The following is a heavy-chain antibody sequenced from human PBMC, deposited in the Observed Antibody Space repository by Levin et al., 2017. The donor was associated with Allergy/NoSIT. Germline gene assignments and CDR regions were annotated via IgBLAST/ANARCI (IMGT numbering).Heavy chain of an antibody. Sequence: GGSLRLSCAASEFTFSKAYMSWVRQAPGKGLKWIGRIKSNTDGGTAEYTAPVKGRFTISRDDSENTLYLQMNSLKDEDTAVYYCSFHGDSSSAPQFHYWGQGTLVTVSS. CDR1: EFTFSKAY. D-gene: IGHD6-6*01. CDR2: IKSNTDGGTA. J-gene: IGHJ4*02. CDR3: SFHGDSSSAPQFHY. V-gene: IGHV3-15*01.